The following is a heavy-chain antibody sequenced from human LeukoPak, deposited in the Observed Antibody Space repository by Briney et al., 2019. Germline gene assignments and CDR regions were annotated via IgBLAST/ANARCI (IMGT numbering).Heavy chain of an antibody. CDR1: GFIFDDYA. J-gene: IGHJ4*02. Sequence: SLSLSCAASGFIFDDYAMHWARQAPGKGLEWVSGISWNSGSIDYADSVKGRFTISRDNAKNPLYLQMNSLRAEDTAFYYCAKDLGRYSSGWYPYFDYWGQGTLITVSS. D-gene: IGHD6-19*01. CDR3: AKDLGRYSSGWYPYFDY. CDR2: ISWNSGSI. V-gene: IGHV3-9*01.